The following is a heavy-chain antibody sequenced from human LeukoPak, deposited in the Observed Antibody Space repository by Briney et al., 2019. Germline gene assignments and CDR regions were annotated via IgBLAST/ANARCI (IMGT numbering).Heavy chain of an antibody. CDR3: AREKTRERISVLRGATYFDY. D-gene: IGHD3-10*01. Sequence: PGGSLRLSCAASGFTFSSYALHWVRQAPGRGLEFVSAIRSNGGSTYYSNSVKGRFTISRDNSKNTLYLQMGSLRAEDMAVYYCAREKTRERISVLRGATYFDYWGQGTLVTVSS. J-gene: IGHJ4*02. CDR1: GFTFSSYA. V-gene: IGHV3-64*01. CDR2: IRSNGGST.